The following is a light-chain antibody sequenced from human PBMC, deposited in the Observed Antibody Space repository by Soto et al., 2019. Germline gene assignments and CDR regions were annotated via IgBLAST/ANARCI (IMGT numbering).Light chain of an antibody. CDR3: HPRSNSPPGT. J-gene: IGKJ2*01. V-gene: IGKV3-11*01. Sequence: EIVLTQSPPTLSLSPGERATLSCRASQSVSSYLAWYQQKPGQAPRLLIYGASNRATGIPARFSGSGSGTEFTLTISSLEPEDFAVYYCHPRSNSPPGTFGQGTKLEIK. CDR1: QSVSSY. CDR2: GAS.